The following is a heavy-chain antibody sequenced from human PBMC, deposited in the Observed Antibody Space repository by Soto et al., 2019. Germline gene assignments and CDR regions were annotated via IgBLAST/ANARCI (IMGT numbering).Heavy chain of an antibody. V-gene: IGHV1-46*03. CDR3: ARGGHIAVVTASFDS. CDR1: GEAFTSYY. J-gene: IGHJ4*02. D-gene: IGHD2-21*02. CDR2: IHPSGGGS. Sequence: VRGACKSGGEAFTSYYMHWVRQAPGEGLEWMGMIHPSGGGSTYAQKFLGRVTMTMDSSTSTVFMELTSLRSADTAVYYCARGGHIAVVTASFDSWGRG.